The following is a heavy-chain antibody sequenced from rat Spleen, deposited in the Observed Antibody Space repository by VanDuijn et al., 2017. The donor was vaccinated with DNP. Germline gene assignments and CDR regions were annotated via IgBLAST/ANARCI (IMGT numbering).Heavy chain of an antibody. CDR1: GFTFSDDY. Sequence: EVQLVESGGGLVQPGRSLKLSCAASGFTFSDDYMAWVRQAPTKGLEWVAYISTGDGSTYYRDSVKGRFTISRDNAQSTLYLQMDSLRSEDTATYYCTTDLGDYWGQGVMVTVSS. CDR3: TTDLGDY. V-gene: IGHV5-27*01. J-gene: IGHJ2*01. CDR2: ISTGDGST. D-gene: IGHD5-1*01.